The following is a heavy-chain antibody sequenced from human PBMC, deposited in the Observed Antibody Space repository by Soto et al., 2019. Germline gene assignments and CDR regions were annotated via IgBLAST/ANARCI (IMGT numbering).Heavy chain of an antibody. J-gene: IGHJ6*02. V-gene: IGHV4-61*01. CDR3: ARYRLLDYYYGMDV. Sequence: QVQLQESGPGLVKPSETLSLTCTVSGGSVSSGSYYWSWIRQPPGKGLEWIGYIYYSGSTNYNPSLKSRVTISVDTSKNQFSLKLSSVTAADTAVYYCARYRLLDYYYGMDVWGQGTTVTVSS. CDR1: GGSVSSGSYY. CDR2: IYYSGST. D-gene: IGHD1-26*01.